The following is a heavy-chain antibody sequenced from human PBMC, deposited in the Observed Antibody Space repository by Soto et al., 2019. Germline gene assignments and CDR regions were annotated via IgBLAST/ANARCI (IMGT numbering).Heavy chain of an antibody. V-gene: IGHV3-48*02. D-gene: IGHD3-16*01. Sequence: GGSLRLSCVAYGFSFSAYSMNWVRQAPGKGLEWISYISSSSNKVIYANSVKGRFTISRDNAKNSLYLQMNSLRDEDTAIYYCARVKGGFDLWGQGTMVTVSS. CDR3: ARVKGGFDL. CDR1: GFSFSAYS. J-gene: IGHJ3*01. CDR2: ISSSSNKV.